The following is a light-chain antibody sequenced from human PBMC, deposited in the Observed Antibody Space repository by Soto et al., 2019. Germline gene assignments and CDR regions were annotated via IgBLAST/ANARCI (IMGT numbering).Light chain of an antibody. J-gene: IGKJ4*01. CDR3: LQDYTYPLT. Sequence: DIQMTQSPSSLSASVGDRVTITCRASQDIRHDLRWYQQKPGEAHKRLIYTTSTLERTVPSRFSGSGFGTEFALIISRLEREDFATNVSLQDYTYPLTCGGGTKVEIK. V-gene: IGKV1-17*01. CDR2: TTS. CDR1: QDIRHD.